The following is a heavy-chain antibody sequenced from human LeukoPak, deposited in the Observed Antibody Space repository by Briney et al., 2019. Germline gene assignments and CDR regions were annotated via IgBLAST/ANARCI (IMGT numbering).Heavy chain of an antibody. D-gene: IGHD6-13*01. CDR3: ASATGYSSSSHPGLYFDY. V-gene: IGHV1-69*04. CDR2: IIPIFGIA. CDR1: GGTFSSYV. Sequence: GAAVKVSCQASGGTFSSYVISWVRQPPGQGLEWMGRIIPIFGIANYAQKFQGRVTITADKSTSTAYMELSSLRSEDTAVYYCASATGYSSSSHPGLYFDYWGQGTLVTVSS. J-gene: IGHJ4*02.